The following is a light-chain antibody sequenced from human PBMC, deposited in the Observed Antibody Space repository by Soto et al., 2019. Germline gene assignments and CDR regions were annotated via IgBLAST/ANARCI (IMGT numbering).Light chain of an antibody. J-gene: IGLJ1*01. V-gene: IGLV2-8*01. Sequence: QSALTQPPSASGSPGQSVTISCTGTSSDVGGSNYVSWYQNHPGKAPKLMLYEVSKRPSGVPDRFSGSKSGNTASLTVSGLQADDEADYYGSSYAGSNNAVFGTGTKLTVL. CDR2: EVS. CDR3: SSYAGSNNAV. CDR1: SSDVGGSNY.